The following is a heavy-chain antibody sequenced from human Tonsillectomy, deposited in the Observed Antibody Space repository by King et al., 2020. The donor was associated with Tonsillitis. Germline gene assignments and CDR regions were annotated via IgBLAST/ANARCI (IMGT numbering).Heavy chain of an antibody. D-gene: IGHD3-10*01. CDR2: IKSKTDGGTT. CDR1: GFTFSNAW. Sequence: QLVQSGGGLVKPGGSLRLSCAASGFTFSNAWMSWVRQAPGKGLEWVGRIKSKTDGGTTDYAAPVKGRFTISRDDSKNTLYLQMNSLKTEDTAVYYCTTWEYYGSGNLSDYWGQGTLVTVSS. V-gene: IGHV3-15*01. CDR3: TTWEYYGSGNLSDY. J-gene: IGHJ4*02.